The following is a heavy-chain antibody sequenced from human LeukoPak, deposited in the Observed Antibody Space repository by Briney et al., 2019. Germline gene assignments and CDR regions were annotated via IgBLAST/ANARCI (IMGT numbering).Heavy chain of an antibody. V-gene: IGHV4-59*01. CDR1: GGSLSSYY. CDR2: IYYSGST. D-gene: IGHD3-10*01. CDR3: ARNYGSGSYWWFDP. Sequence: SETLSLTCTVSGGSLSSYYWSWIRQPPGKGLEWIGYIYYSGSTNYNPSLKSRVTISVDTSKNQFSLKLSSVTAADTAVYYCARNYGSGSYWWFDPWGQGTLVTVSS. J-gene: IGHJ5*02.